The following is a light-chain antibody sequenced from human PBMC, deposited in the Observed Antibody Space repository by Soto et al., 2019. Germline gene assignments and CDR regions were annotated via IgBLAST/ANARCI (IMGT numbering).Light chain of an antibody. J-gene: IGKJ1*01. CDR3: QQYYSYPWT. Sequence: AIRMTQSPSSFSASTGDRVTITCRASQGISSYLAWYQQKPGKAPKLLIYAASTLQSVVPSRFSGSGSGTDFTLTISCLQSEDFATYYCQQYYSYPWTFGQGTKVDSK. CDR2: AAS. CDR1: QGISSY. V-gene: IGKV1-8*01.